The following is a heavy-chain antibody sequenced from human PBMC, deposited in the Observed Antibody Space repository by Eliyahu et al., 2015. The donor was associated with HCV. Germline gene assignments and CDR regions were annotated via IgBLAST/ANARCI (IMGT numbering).Heavy chain of an antibody. J-gene: IGHJ4*02. CDR1: GFTFSXAW. CDR3: TIDPTPWNIVVVPTAV. CDR2: IKSKTDGGTT. V-gene: IGHV3-15*01. Sequence: EVQLVESGGGLVKPGGSLRLSCAASGFTFSXAWMXWVRQAPGKGLEWVGRIKSKTDGGTTDYAAPVKGRFSISRDDSKTTLYLQMNSLKTEDTAVYYCTIDPTPWNIVVVPTAVWGQGTLVTVSS. D-gene: IGHD2-2*01.